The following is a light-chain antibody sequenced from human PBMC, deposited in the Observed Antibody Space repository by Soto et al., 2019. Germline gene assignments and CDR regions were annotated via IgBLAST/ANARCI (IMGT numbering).Light chain of an antibody. Sequence: QSALTQPASMSGSPGQSITISCTGTSSDIGRYNHVSWYQHHPDKAPKVMIYDVTNRPSGVSNRFSGSKSGNTASLTISGLQTEDEADYYCSSFTSTSTYVFGTGTKVTVL. V-gene: IGLV2-14*03. CDR3: SSFTSTSTYV. J-gene: IGLJ1*01. CDR1: SSDIGRYNH. CDR2: DVT.